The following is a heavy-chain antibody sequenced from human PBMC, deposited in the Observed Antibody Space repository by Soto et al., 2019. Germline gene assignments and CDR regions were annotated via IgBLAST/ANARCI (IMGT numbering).Heavy chain of an antibody. J-gene: IGHJ4*02. D-gene: IGHD6-13*01. Sequence: GGSLRLSCAASGFTFSSYAMHWVRQAPGKGLEWVAVISYDGSNKYYADSVKGRFTISRDNSKNTLYLQMNSLRAEDTAVYYCARNRQQLVTLPDYWGQGTLVTVSS. CDR3: ARNRQQLVTLPDY. CDR1: GFTFSSYA. V-gene: IGHV3-30-3*01. CDR2: ISYDGSNK.